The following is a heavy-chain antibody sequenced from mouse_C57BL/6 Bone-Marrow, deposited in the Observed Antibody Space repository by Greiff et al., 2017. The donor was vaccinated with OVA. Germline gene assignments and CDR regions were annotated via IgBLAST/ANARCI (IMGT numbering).Heavy chain of an antibody. J-gene: IGHJ4*01. V-gene: IGHV5-15*01. Sequence: EVKLQESGGGLVQPGGSLKLSCAASGFTFSDYGMAWVRQAPRKGPEWVAFISNLAYSIYYADTVTGRFTISRENAKNTLYLEMSSLRSEDTAMYYCARQAYYGSIYAMDYWGQGTSVTVSS. CDR1: GFTFSDYG. CDR3: ARQAYYGSIYAMDY. CDR2: ISNLAYSI. D-gene: IGHD1-1*01.